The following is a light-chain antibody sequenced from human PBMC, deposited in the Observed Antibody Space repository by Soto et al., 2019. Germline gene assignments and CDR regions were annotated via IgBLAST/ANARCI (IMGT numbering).Light chain of an antibody. CDR1: QSVSSN. CDR2: GAS. V-gene: IGKV3-15*01. CDR3: QQYNTWPRT. J-gene: IGKJ1*01. Sequence: EIVMTQSPATLSVSPGERATLSCRASQSVSSNLAWYQQKPGQAPRLLIYGASTRATGIPARFSGSGSGTEFTLTISSLHSEDFAVYYCQQYNTWPRTLGQGTKV.